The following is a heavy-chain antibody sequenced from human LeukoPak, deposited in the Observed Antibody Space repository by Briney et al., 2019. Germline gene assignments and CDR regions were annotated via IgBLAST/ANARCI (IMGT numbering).Heavy chain of an antibody. J-gene: IGHJ6*03. Sequence: KPSETLSLTCAVYGGSFSGYYWSWIRQPPGKGLEWIGEINHSGSTNYNPSLKSRVTISVDTSKNQFSLKLSSVTAADTAVYYCARDGAAAGYYYYYYMDVWGKGTTVTVSS. D-gene: IGHD6-13*01. CDR1: GGSFSGYY. CDR3: ARDGAAAGYYYYYYMDV. CDR2: INHSGST. V-gene: IGHV4-34*01.